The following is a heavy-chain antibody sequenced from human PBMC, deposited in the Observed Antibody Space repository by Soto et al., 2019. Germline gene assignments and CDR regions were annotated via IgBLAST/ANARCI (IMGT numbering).Heavy chain of an antibody. D-gene: IGHD3-22*01. CDR3: ARFYDRSGYHYWYFDL. CDR2: ISSSSSVI. Sequence: EVQLVESGGGLVQPGGSLRLSCAASGFTFSSCTMNWVRQAPGKGLEWVSSISSSSSVIYYADSVKGRFTISRDNAKNSLYLQMNSLRAEDTAVYYCARFYDRSGYHYWYFDLWGRGTLVTVSS. J-gene: IGHJ2*01. CDR1: GFTFSSCT. V-gene: IGHV3-48*01.